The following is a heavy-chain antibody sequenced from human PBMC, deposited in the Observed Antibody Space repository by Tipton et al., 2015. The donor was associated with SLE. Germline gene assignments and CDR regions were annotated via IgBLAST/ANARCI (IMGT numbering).Heavy chain of an antibody. J-gene: IGHJ4*02. CDR1: GVSISSSSYY. Sequence: LRLSCTVSGVSISSSSYYWGWIRQPPGKGLEWIGSIYYSGSTYYNPSLKSRVTISVDTSKNQFSLKLSSVTAADTAVYYCARDPGGSYLDYWGQGTLVTVSS. CDR2: IYYSGST. D-gene: IGHD1-26*01. V-gene: IGHV4-39*07. CDR3: ARDPGGSYLDY.